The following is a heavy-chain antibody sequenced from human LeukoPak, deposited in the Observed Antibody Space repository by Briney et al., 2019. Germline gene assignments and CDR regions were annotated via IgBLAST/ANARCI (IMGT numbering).Heavy chain of an antibody. CDR1: GFRFDSKW. D-gene: IGHD6-19*01. CDR2: IKQDGSEK. J-gene: IGHJ6*02. Sequence: PGGSLRLSCAASGFRFDSKWMSWVRQAPGKGLESVANIKQDGSEKYYVDSVKGRFTISRDSAKNSVHLQMNSLRVEDTAVYYCASVAGPYYYHYYGMGVWGQGTAVTVSS. V-gene: IGHV3-7*03. CDR3: ASVAGPYYYHYYGMGV.